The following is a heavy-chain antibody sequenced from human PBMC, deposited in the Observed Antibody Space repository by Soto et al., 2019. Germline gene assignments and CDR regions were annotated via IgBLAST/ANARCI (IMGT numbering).Heavy chain of an antibody. Sequence: GGSLRLSCAASGFTFSNYDMHWVRQATGKGLEWVSTIGITGDSHYPGSVKGRFTISRENAKNSLYLQMNSLRADDTAVYYCARGYDQVVGFYYDGMDVWGQGTTVTVSS. D-gene: IGHD6-6*01. CDR3: ARGYDQVVGFYYDGMDV. V-gene: IGHV3-13*01. J-gene: IGHJ6*02. CDR1: GFTFSNYD. CDR2: IGITGDS.